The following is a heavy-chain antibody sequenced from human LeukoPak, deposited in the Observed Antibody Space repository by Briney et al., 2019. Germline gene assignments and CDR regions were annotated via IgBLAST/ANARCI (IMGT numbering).Heavy chain of an antibody. Sequence: SETLSLTCAVYGGSFSGYYWSWIRQPAGKGLEWIGRIYTSGSTNYNPSLKSRVTMSVDTSKNQFSLKLGSVTAADTAVYYCAGEAVVPAASDYWGPGTLVTVSS. V-gene: IGHV4-4*07. CDR3: AGEAVVPAASDY. CDR2: IYTSGST. J-gene: IGHJ4*02. CDR1: GGSFSGYY. D-gene: IGHD2-2*01.